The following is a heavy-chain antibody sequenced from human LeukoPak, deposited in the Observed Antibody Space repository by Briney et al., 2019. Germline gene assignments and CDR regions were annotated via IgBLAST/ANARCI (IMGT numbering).Heavy chain of an antibody. CDR2: ISFDGSNK. D-gene: IGHD3-10*01. V-gene: IGHV3-30*18. CDR3: AKLGSDAFDI. CDR1: GFTFRSYA. Sequence: PGRSLRLSCAASGFTFRSYAMHWVRQAPGKGLEWVAVISFDGSNKYYADSVKGRFTISRDNSKNTLYLQMHSLRAEDTAVYYCAKLGSDAFDIWGQGTMVTVSS. J-gene: IGHJ3*02.